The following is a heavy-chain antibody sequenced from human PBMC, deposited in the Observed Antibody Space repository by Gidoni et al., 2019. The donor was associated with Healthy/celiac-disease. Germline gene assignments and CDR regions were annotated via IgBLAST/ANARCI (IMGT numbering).Heavy chain of an antibody. CDR2: ISDDGSNQ. D-gene: IGHD3-22*01. CDR3: ARDRAYYYDSSGPFDY. J-gene: IGHJ4*02. Sequence: QVQRVESGGGVVQPGRSLRLSGADSGFTLSSYAMHWVRQAPGKGLEWVAVISDDGSNQYYADSVKCRFTISRDNSKNTLYLQMNSLRAEDTAVYYCARDRAYYYDSSGPFDYWGQGTLVTVSS. V-gene: IGHV3-30*04. CDR1: GFTLSSYA.